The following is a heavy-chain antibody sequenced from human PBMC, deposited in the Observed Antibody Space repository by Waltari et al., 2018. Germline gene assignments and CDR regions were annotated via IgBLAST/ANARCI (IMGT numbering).Heavy chain of an antibody. D-gene: IGHD3-10*01. CDR1: GGSFSEYY. V-gene: IGHV4-34*01. CDR2: TNHSGST. CDR3: AISLWLGVD. J-gene: IGHJ4*02. Sequence: QVQLQQWGAGLLKPSETLSLPCAGYGGSFSEYYWSWIRQPPGKGLDWIAETNHSGSTNYNPSLKSRVTISVDTSKTQFSLKLSSVTVADTAVYYCAISLWLGVDWGQGTLVTVSS.